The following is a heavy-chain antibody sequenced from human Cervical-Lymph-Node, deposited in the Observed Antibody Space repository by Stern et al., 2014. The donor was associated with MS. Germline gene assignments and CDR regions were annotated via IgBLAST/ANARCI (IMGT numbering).Heavy chain of an antibody. CDR2: ISSSGGT. CDR3: ARGYTTSSGRPDY. Sequence: MQLVESGPGLVKPSETLSLTCTVSGGSTSSYYWSWIRQPPGKGLEWIGYISSSGGTKYNPSLKSRVTISVDTSKKQFSPNLRSVTAADTAVYYCARGYTTSSGRPDYWGQGTLVTVSS. V-gene: IGHV4-59*08. CDR1: GGSTSSYY. D-gene: IGHD6-6*01. J-gene: IGHJ4*02.